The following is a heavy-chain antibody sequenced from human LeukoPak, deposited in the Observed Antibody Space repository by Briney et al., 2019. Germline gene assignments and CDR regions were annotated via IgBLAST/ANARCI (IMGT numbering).Heavy chain of an antibody. CDR3: AREKGNGITIFGVVTTLHGRSLAY. CDR1: GYTFTGYY. V-gene: IGHV1-2*06. D-gene: IGHD3-3*01. J-gene: IGHJ4*02. Sequence: ASVKVSCKASGYTFTGYYMHWMRQAPGQGLEWMGRINPNSGGTNYAQKFQGRVTMTRDTSISTAYMELSRLRSDDTAEYYCAREKGNGITIFGVVTTLHGRSLAYWGQGTLVTVSS. CDR2: INPNSGGT.